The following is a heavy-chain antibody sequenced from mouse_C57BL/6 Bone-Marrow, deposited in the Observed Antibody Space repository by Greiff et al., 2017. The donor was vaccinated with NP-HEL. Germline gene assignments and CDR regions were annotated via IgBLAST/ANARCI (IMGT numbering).Heavy chain of an antibody. Sequence: EVMLVESGGGLVQSGRSLRLSCATSGFTFSDFYMEWVRQAPGKGLEWIAASRNKANDYTTEYSASVKGRFIVFRDTSQSILYLQMNALRAEDTAIYYCARDNWDWYFDVWGTGTTVTVSS. D-gene: IGHD4-1*01. CDR2: SRNKANDYTT. J-gene: IGHJ1*03. CDR3: ARDNWDWYFDV. V-gene: IGHV7-1*01. CDR1: GFTFSDFY.